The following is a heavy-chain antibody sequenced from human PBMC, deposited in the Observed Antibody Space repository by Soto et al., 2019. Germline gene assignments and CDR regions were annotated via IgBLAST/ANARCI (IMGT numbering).Heavy chain of an antibody. CDR2: IYYSGNT. CDR3: AREERIGSGSYFYSMDV. CDR1: GGSISSYY. V-gene: IGHV4-59*01. D-gene: IGHD3-10*01. Sequence: SSETLSLTCTVSGGSISSYYWSWIRQPPGKGLEWIGYIYYSGNTNYNPSLKSRVTISVDTSKNQFSLKLSSVTAADTAVYYCAREERIGSGSYFYSMDVWGQGTTVTVSS. J-gene: IGHJ6*02.